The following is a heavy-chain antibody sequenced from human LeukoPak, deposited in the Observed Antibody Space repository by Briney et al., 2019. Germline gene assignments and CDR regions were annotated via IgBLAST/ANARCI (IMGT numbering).Heavy chain of an antibody. CDR3: ARYSGSYYYGMDV. D-gene: IGHD1-26*01. CDR2: ISSSSSAI. CDR1: GFTFSSYS. Sequence: GGSLRPSCAASGFTFSSYSINWVRQAPGKGLEWVSYISSSSSAIYYADSVKGRFTISRDNAKNSLYLQMNSLRAEDTAVYYCARYSGSYYYGMDVWGQGTTVTVSS. V-gene: IGHV3-48*04. J-gene: IGHJ6*02.